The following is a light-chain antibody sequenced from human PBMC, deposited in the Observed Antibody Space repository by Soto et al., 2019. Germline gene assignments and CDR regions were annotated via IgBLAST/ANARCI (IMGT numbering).Light chain of an antibody. CDR3: QQYYTTPYS. CDR1: QSLFYSSNSKNY. CDR2: WAS. J-gene: IGKJ2*01. Sequence: DIVMTQSPDSLAVSLGERATINCKSNQSLFYSSNSKNYLTWYQQKPGQPPKLLFYWASIRQSGIPDRFSGSGSGTDFTLTISSLQADDVAVYYCQQYYTTPYSFGQGTKLEIK. V-gene: IGKV4-1*01.